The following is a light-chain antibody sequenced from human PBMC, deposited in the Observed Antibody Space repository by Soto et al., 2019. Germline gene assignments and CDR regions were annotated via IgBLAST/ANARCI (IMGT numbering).Light chain of an antibody. CDR1: QSVSTN. CDR2: GAS. V-gene: IGKV3-15*01. CDR3: QQYNNWPSWT. J-gene: IGKJ1*01. Sequence: EIVMTQPPATLSVSPGERATLSCRASQSVSTNLAWYQQKPGQAPRLLIYGASTRATGIPARFSDSGSETEFTLTISSLESEDFAVYYCQQYNNWPSWTFGQGTKVDIK.